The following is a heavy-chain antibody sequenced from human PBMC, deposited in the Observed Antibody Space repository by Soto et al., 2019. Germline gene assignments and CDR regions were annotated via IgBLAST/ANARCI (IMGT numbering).Heavy chain of an antibody. V-gene: IGHV1-69*06. CDR2: IIPVFGTI. CDR1: GGTFRSNP. Sequence: QMQLVQSGAEVKKPGSSVKVSCKASGGTFRSNPISWVRQAPGQGLEWMGQIIPVFGTINYARRFQGRVTITADKSTSTAYMELSSLRSGDTAVYYCAREPGDPYGEYGPYYFDPWGQGTLVTVSS. CDR3: AREPGDPYGEYGPYYFDP. J-gene: IGHJ4*02. D-gene: IGHD4-17*01.